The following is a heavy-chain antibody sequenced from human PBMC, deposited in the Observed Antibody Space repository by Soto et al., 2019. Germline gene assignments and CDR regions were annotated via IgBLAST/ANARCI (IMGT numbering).Heavy chain of an antibody. J-gene: IGHJ4*02. D-gene: IGHD6-13*01. V-gene: IGHV4-61*08. CDR3: ARQRAGTGVDF. CDR1: GGSISSGGYY. Sequence: QVQLQESGPGLVKPSQTLSLTCTVSGGSISSGGYYWSWIRQHPGKGLEWIGYFYGSGSTNYNPSLKSRVTISVDTSNNQVSLRLSSVTAADTAVYYCARQRAGTGVDFWGQGTLVTVSS. CDR2: FYGSGST.